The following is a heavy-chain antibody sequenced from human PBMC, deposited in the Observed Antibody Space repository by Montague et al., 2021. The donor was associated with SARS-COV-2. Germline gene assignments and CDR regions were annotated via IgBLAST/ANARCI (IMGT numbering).Heavy chain of an antibody. Sequence: SETLSLTCTVSGASMSGSYWGWVRQPPGKGPEWIGNIYSSGSTHYNPSLKSRVTISVDTSKSQFSLRLTSVTAADTAVYYCVREGRSSAYAMDYWGQGTLGTRSS. D-gene: IGHD3-22*01. J-gene: IGHJ4*02. CDR3: VREGRSSAYAMDY. CDR1: GASMSGSY. V-gene: IGHV4-59*01. CDR2: IYSSGST.